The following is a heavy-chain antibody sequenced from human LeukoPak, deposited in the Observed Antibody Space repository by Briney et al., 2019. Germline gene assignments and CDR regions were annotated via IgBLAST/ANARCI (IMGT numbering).Heavy chain of an antibody. Sequence: PSETLSLTCAVYGGSFSGYYWSWIRQPPGNGLEWIGEINHSGSTNYNPSLKSRVTISVDTSKNQFSLKLSSVTAADTAVYYCARGRSDYHYYGLDVWGQGTTVTVSS. CDR2: INHSGST. CDR3: ARGRSDYHYYGLDV. CDR1: GGSFSGYY. J-gene: IGHJ6*02. V-gene: IGHV4-34*01.